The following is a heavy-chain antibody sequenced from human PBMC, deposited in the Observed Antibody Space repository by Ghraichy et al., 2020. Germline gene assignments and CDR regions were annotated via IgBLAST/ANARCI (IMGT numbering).Heavy chain of an antibody. CDR2: ISGSGGST. CDR3: AKVHGWDPSGSYRDWYFDL. D-gene: IGHD1-26*01. Sequence: GSLRLSCAASGFTFSSYAMSWVRQAPGKGLEWVSAISGSGGSTYYADSVKGRFTISRDNSKNTLYLQMNSLRAEDTAVYYCAKVHGWDPSGSYRDWYFDLWGRGTLVSVSS. CDR1: GFTFSSYA. V-gene: IGHV3-23*01. J-gene: IGHJ2*01.